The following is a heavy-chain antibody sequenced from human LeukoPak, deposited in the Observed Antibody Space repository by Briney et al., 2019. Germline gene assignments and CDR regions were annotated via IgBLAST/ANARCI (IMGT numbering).Heavy chain of an antibody. CDR1: GYTFTSYY. Sequence: GASVKVSCKASGYTFTSYYIHWVRQAPGQGLEWMGIINPSGGSTTYAQKFQGRVTLTRDTSTSTVYMELSSLISDDSAMYYCARIGEAASLNWFDPWGQGTLVTVSS. V-gene: IGHV1-46*01. CDR3: ARIGEAASLNWFDP. CDR2: INPSGGST. D-gene: IGHD4-17*01. J-gene: IGHJ5*01.